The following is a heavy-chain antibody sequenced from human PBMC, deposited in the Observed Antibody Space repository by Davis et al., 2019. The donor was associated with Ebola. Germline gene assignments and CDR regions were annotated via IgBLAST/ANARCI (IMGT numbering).Heavy chain of an antibody. Sequence: ASVQVSCKASGYTFTGYYIHWVRQAPGQGLEWMGRINPNSGGTNYAQKFQGRFTMTRDTSTTTAYMELSRLRSDDTAVYYCARGGITMIVVPRDYYYGMDVWGQGTTVTVSS. J-gene: IGHJ6*02. D-gene: IGHD3-22*01. CDR2: INPNSGGT. CDR1: GYTFTGYY. V-gene: IGHV1-2*06. CDR3: ARGGITMIVVPRDYYYGMDV.